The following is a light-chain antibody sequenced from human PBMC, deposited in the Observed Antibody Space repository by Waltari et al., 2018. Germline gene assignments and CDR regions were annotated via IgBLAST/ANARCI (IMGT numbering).Light chain of an antibody. CDR2: DVR. CDR1: SSYVGAYTF. Sequence: QSALTQPASVSGSPGQSITISCSGTSSYVGAYTFVSWYQQHPGKAPRLIISDVRNRPSGVSNRFSGSKSGNTASLAISGLQAEDEADYYCSSYTSSSTLLFGGGTKVTVL. CDR3: SSYTSSSTLL. J-gene: IGLJ2*01. V-gene: IGLV2-14*03.